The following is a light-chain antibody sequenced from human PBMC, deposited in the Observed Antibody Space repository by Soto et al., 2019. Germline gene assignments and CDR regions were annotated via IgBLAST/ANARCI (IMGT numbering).Light chain of an antibody. CDR1: SSDVGGYNL. CDR3: SSYTTSSTPYYV. Sequence: QSVLTQPASVSGSPGQSITISCTGTSSDVGGYNLVSWYQQHPGKVPKLMIYEVSNRPSGVSNRFSGSKSGNTASLTISGLQAEDEADYYCSSYTTSSTPYYVFGTGTKVTVL. J-gene: IGLJ1*01. V-gene: IGLV2-14*01. CDR2: EVS.